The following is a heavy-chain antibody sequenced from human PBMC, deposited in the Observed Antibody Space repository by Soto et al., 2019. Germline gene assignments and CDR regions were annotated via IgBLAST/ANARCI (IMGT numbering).Heavy chain of an antibody. J-gene: IGHJ6*02. CDR3: AREAMVRGVIGYYYGMDV. CDR2: IWYDGSNK. CDR1: GFTFSSYG. D-gene: IGHD3-10*01. V-gene: IGHV3-33*01. Sequence: QVQLVESGGGVVQPGRSLRLSCAASGFTFSSYGMHWVRQAPGKGLEWVAVIWYDGSNKYYADSVKGRFTISRDNSKNTLYLQMNSLRAEDTAVYYCAREAMVRGVIGYYYGMDVWGQGTTVTVSS.